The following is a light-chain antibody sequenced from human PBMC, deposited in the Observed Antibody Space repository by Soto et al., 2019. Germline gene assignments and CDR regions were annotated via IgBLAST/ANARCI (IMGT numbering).Light chain of an antibody. V-gene: IGKV1-39*01. J-gene: IGKJ5*01. CDR1: QSISYF. CDR3: LQYHNLWA. Sequence: DIQMTQSPSSLSASVGDRVTITCRASQSISYFLNWYRQKPGQAPELLIYAASSLQSGVPSRFSGSESGTEFTLTITSLQPEDFTVYSCLQYHNLWAFGQGTRLEIK. CDR2: AAS.